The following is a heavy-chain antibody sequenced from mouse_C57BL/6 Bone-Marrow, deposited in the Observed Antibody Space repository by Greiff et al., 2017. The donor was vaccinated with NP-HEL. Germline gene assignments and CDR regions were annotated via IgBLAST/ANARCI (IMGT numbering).Heavy chain of an antibody. CDR3: ASEGAYSNNYFDY. CDR1: EYEFPSHD. V-gene: IGHV5-2*01. D-gene: IGHD2-5*01. CDR2: INSDGGST. J-gene: IGHJ2*01. Sequence: EVKVVESGGGLVQPGESLKLSCESNEYEFPSHDMSWVRKTPEKRLELVAAINSDGGSTYYPDTMERRFIISRDNTKKTLYLQMSSLRSEDTALYYCASEGAYSNNYFDYWGQGTTLTVSS.